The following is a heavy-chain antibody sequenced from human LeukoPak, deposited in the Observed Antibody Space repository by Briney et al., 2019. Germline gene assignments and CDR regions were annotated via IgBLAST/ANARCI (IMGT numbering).Heavy chain of an antibody. CDR2: IIPILGTA. CDR1: GGTFSSYA. V-gene: IGHV1-69*13. D-gene: IGHD6-19*01. CDR3: ARDRVAVAGLFDY. Sequence: ASVKVSCKASGGTFSSYAISWVRQAPGQGLEWMGGIIPILGTANYAQKFQGRVTITADESTSTAYMELSSLRSEDTAVYYCARDRVAVAGLFDYWGQGTLVTVSS. J-gene: IGHJ4*02.